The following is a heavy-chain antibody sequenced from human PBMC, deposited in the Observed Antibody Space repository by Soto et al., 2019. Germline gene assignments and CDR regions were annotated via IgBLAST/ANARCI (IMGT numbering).Heavy chain of an antibody. D-gene: IGHD2-2*01. CDR1: GFNFGNYW. J-gene: IGHJ3*02. CDR2: IKKDESKK. Sequence: EVQLVESGGGLVQPGGSLRLSCVVTGFNFGNYWMTWVRQAPGKGLEWVANIKKDESKKSYLDSVRGRFTVSRDNAKNSLYLQMNSLTAEDTALSYCARDVSPGTSGLYFDAFDIWGQGTMVTVSS. CDR3: ARDVSPGTSGLYFDAFDI. V-gene: IGHV3-7*05.